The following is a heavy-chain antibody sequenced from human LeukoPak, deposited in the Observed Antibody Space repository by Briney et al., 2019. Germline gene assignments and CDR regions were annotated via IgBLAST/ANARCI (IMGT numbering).Heavy chain of an antibody. J-gene: IGHJ4*02. CDR3: AKDWQQLISPYFDY. Sequence: GRSLRLSCAVSGFTFSSYGMHWVRQAPGKGLEWVAVITYDGSNKYYADSVKGRFTISRDNSENTLYLQMNSLRAEDTAVYYCAKDWQQLISPYFDYWGQGTLVTVSS. V-gene: IGHV3-30*18. D-gene: IGHD6-13*01. CDR1: GFTFSSYG. CDR2: ITYDGSNK.